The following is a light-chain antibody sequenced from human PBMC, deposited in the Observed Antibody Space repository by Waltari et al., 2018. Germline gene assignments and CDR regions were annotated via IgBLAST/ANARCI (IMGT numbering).Light chain of an antibody. CDR1: QSINSW. CDR2: KAS. J-gene: IGKJ1*01. V-gene: IGKV1-5*03. CDR3: QQYNSYEWT. Sequence: DIQMTQFPSTLSASVGDRLTITCRASQSINSWLACYQQKPGKAPKLLIYKASSLESGVPSRFSGSGSGTEFTLTISSLQPDDFATYYCQQYNSYEWTFGQGTKVAIK.